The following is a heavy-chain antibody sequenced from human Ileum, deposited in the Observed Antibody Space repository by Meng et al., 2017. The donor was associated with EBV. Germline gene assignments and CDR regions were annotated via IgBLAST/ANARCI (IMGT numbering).Heavy chain of an antibody. CDR2: IYYSGTT. CDR3: ARGWDTAMDSG. CDR1: GGSVSISSYY. Sequence: QVQVQRSGPGLVKPSATLSLTCTASGGSVSISSYYWSWIRQPPGKGLEWIGYIYYSGTTNYNPSLESRVTISVDTSKNQFSLKLRSVAASDTAVYYCARGWDTAMDSGWGQGTLVTVSS. D-gene: IGHD5-18*01. J-gene: IGHJ4*02. V-gene: IGHV4-61*01.